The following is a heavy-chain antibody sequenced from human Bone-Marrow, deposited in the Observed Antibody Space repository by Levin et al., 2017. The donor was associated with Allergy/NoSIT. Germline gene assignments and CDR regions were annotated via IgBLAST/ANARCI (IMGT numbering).Heavy chain of an antibody. V-gene: IGHV4-59*01. CDR2: IYYTGSP. D-gene: IGHD2-21*01. Sequence: SETLSLTCTVSGGSMNNYYWSWIRQPPGKGLEWIAYIYYTGSPDYNPSLKSRVTISVDTSKSQFSLKVRSVTAADTAVYYCARDRFVGNSAKLFDYWGQGTLVTVSS. CDR1: GGSMNNYY. J-gene: IGHJ4*02. CDR3: ARDRFVGNSAKLFDY.